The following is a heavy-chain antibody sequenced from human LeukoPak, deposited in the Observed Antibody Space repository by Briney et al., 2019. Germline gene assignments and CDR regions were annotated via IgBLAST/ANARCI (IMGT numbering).Heavy chain of an antibody. V-gene: IGHV3-30*03. J-gene: IGHJ4*02. CDR1: GFTFSSHG. CDR3: ARQHTAATAFDY. Sequence: GRTLRLSCAASGFTFSSHGMHWGRQAPGKGLEWVTFISYDGSNKYYADSVKGRFTISRDNSKNTLFLQMNSLRAEDTAVYYCARQHTAATAFDYWGQGTLVTVSS. D-gene: IGHD6-13*01. CDR2: ISYDGSNK.